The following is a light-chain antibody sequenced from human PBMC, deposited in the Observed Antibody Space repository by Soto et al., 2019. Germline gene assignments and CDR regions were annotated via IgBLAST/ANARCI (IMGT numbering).Light chain of an antibody. V-gene: IGLV2-14*01. Sequence: QSVLTQPASVSGSPGQSITISCTGTGSDVGGYRYVSWYQQHPGKAAKLMIYDVSNRPSGVSDRFSGSKSGNTASLTISGLQSEDEADYYCDSYTSSSPYVFVTGTKVTVL. CDR3: DSYTSSSPYV. J-gene: IGLJ1*01. CDR1: GSDVGGYRY. CDR2: DVS.